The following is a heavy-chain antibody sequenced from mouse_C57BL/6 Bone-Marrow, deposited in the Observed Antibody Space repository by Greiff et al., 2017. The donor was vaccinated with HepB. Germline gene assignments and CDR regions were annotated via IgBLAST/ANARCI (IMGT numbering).Heavy chain of an antibody. CDR1: GYTFTDHT. CDR2: IYPRDGST. V-gene: IGHV1-78*01. Sequence: VQLQQSDAELVKPGASVKISCKVSGYTFTDHTIHWMKQRPEQGLEWIGYIYPRDGSTKYNEKFKGKATLTADKSSSTAYMQLNSLTSEDSAVYVCAREEDSSGYGFAYWGQGTLVTVSA. CDR3: AREEDSSGYGFAY. J-gene: IGHJ3*01. D-gene: IGHD3-2*02.